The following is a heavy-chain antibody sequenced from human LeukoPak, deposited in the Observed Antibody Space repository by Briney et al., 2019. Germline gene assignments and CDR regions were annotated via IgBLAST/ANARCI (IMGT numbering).Heavy chain of an antibody. CDR3: AKQSYARSLGE. CDR2: TNSGGTST. Sequence: AGGSLRLSCATSGFPFSDFSMSWVRQAPGKGLEWISTTNSGGTSTYYAESVKGRFTISRDNSKNTLYLQMSSLRVEDTAVYYCAKQSYARSLGEGGPGTVVSVSS. CDR1: GFPFSDFS. D-gene: IGHD2-8*01. J-gene: IGHJ4*02. V-gene: IGHV3-23*01.